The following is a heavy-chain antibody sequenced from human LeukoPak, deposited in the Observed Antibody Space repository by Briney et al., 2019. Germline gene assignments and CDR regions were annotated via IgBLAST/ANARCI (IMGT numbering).Heavy chain of an antibody. CDR2: ISWDGGST. D-gene: IGHD6-13*01. CDR3: AKDSTAAAGPSYYYYMDV. J-gene: IGHJ6*03. V-gene: IGHV3-43D*03. Sequence: GGSLRLSCAASGFTFDDYAMHWVRQAPGKGLEWVSLISWDGGSTYYADSVKGRFTISRDNSKNSLYLQMNSLRAEDTALYYCAKDSTAAAGPSYYYYMDVWGKGTTVTVSS. CDR1: GFTFDDYA.